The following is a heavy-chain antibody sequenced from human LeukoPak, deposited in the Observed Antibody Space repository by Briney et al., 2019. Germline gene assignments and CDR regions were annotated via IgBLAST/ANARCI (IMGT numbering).Heavy chain of an antibody. J-gene: IGHJ1*01. CDR1: GFDFSTYA. Sequence: GGSLRLSCAASGFDFSTYAMHWVRLTPGKGLEFVSAISKSGDDTSYGNDVKGRFTISRDNIKNTVDLEMGSLRVVDTGIYYCARIPEYWGQGTVVTVSS. CDR2: ISKSGDDT. D-gene: IGHD2-2*01. V-gene: IGHV3-64*01. CDR3: ARIPEY.